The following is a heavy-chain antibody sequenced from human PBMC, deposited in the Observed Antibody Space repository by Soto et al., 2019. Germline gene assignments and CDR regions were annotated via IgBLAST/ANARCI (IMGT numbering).Heavy chain of an antibody. J-gene: IGHJ6*02. V-gene: IGHV4-30-2*01. D-gene: IGHD2-2*01. CDR3: ARHFPGPRVEYQLPRPYYYYYGMDV. Sequence: SDTLSLTCDVSGDTISTGGYTWAWILHPPGKALEWIGHTYHSGNPYYNPSLKSRVIISVDRSKNQFSLKVRSVTAADTAVYYCARHFPGPRVEYQLPRPYYYYYGMDVWGQGTTVTVSS. CDR1: GDTISTGGYT. CDR2: TYHSGNP.